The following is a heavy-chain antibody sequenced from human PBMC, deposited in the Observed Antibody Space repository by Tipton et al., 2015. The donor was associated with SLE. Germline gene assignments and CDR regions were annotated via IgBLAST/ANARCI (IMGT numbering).Heavy chain of an antibody. D-gene: IGHD3-3*01. Sequence: QSGPEVKKPGSSVKVSCKASGGTFSSYAISWVRQAPGQGLEWMGGIIPIFGTANYAQKLQGRVTMTTDTSTSTAYMELRSLRSDDTAVYYCARRLPGGFWSLDYWGQGTLVTVSS. CDR2: IIPIFGTA. V-gene: IGHV1-69*05. CDR1: GGTFSSYA. CDR3: ARRLPGGFWSLDY. J-gene: IGHJ4*02.